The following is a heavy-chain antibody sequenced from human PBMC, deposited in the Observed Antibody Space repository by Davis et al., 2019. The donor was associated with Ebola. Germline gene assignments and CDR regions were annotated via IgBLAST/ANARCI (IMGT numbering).Heavy chain of an antibody. J-gene: IGHJ4*02. V-gene: IGHV3-23*01. CDR1: GFTFSNYD. D-gene: IGHD2-15*01. CDR2: ISASEGHT. Sequence: GESLKISCAASGFTFSNYDMSRVRHVPGKRLEWVSTISASEGHTHYSDSVGGRFTISRDNSKNTLYLQMNRLRAEDTATYYCARYCHYTDCSYFDCWGQGTMVAVSS. CDR3: ARYCHYTDCSYFDC.